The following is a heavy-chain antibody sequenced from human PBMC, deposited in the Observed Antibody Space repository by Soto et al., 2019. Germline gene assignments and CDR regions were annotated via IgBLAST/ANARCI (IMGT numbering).Heavy chain of an antibody. CDR3: ARDGITGTSAYYYYGMDV. CDR2: ISYDGSNK. V-gene: IGHV3-30-3*01. J-gene: IGHJ6*02. Sequence: QVQLVESGGGVVQPGRSLRLSCAASGFTFSSYVMHWVRQAPGKGLEWVAVISYDGSNKYYADSVKGRFTISRDNSKNTLYLQMNSLRAEDTAVYYCARDGITGTSAYYYYGMDVWGQGTTVTVSS. CDR1: GFTFSSYV. D-gene: IGHD1-7*01.